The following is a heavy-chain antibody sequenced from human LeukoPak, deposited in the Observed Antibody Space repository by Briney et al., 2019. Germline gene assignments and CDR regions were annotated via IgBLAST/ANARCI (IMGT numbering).Heavy chain of an antibody. CDR2: IIPIFGTA. CDR3: ATPYYDSSEAPLDY. D-gene: IGHD3-22*01. V-gene: IGHV1-69*01. Sequence: GSSVKVSCKASGGTCRSYAISWVRQAPGQGLEWMGGIIPIFGTANYAQKFQGRVTITADESTSTAYMELSSLRSEDTAVYYCATPYYDSSEAPLDYWGQGTLVTVSS. CDR1: GGTCRSYA. J-gene: IGHJ4*02.